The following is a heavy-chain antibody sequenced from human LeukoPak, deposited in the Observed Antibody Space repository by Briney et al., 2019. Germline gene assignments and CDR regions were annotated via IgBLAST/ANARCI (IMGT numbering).Heavy chain of an antibody. CDR2: IYPGDSDT. Sequence: GESLKISCKGSGYSFTTYWIGWVRQMPGKGLKWMAIIYPGDSDTRYSPSFQGQVTVSADKSVSTAYLQWSSLKAADTAMYYCARGSSSSLEYFDYWGQGTLVTVSS. CDR1: GYSFTTYW. V-gene: IGHV5-51*01. D-gene: IGHD6-6*01. J-gene: IGHJ4*02. CDR3: ARGSSSSLEYFDY.